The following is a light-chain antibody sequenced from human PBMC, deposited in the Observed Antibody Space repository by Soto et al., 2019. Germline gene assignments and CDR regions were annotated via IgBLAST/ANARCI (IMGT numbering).Light chain of an antibody. CDR2: EVS. CDR1: SSDVGGYAY. Sequence: QSALTQPASVSGSPGQSITISCTGTSSDVGGYAYVSWYQQYPGKAPKLMIYEVSYRPSGVSNRFSGSKSGNTASLTISGLQAEDEADYYCVSFTTSRSYVFGTGTKVTVL. J-gene: IGLJ1*01. CDR3: VSFTTSRSYV. V-gene: IGLV2-14*01.